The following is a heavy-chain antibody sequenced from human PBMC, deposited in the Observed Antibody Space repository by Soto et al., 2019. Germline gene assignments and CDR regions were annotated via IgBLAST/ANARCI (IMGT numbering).Heavy chain of an antibody. CDR3: ARRLTGYCSSTSCYGYYYGMDV. Sequence: GGSLRLSCAASGFTFSSYSMNWVRQAPGKGLEWVSSISSSSSYIYYADSVKGRFTISRDNAKNSLYLQMNSLRAEDTAVYYCARRLTGYCSSTSCYGYYYGMDVWGQGTTVTVSS. CDR2: ISSSSSYI. J-gene: IGHJ6*02. V-gene: IGHV3-21*01. D-gene: IGHD2-2*01. CDR1: GFTFSSYS.